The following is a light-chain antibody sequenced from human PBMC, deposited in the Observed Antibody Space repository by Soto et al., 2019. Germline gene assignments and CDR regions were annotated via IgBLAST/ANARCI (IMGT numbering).Light chain of an antibody. Sequence: EIVLTQSPGTLSLSPGERAVLSCRASKTIANIYLAWYQHKPGRPPRLLIYDTSTRATGTPDRFIGSGSGTDFTRTISRLEPEDFAVYYCQQYSGSPETCGPGTNVEIK. CDR1: KTIANIY. CDR3: QQYSGSPET. V-gene: IGKV3-20*01. CDR2: DTS. J-gene: IGKJ1*01.